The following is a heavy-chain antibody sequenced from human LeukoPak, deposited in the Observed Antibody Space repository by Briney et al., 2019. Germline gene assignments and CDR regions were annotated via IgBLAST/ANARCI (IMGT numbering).Heavy chain of an antibody. CDR3: AKSYDILTGSIYYYYGMDV. D-gene: IGHD3-9*01. V-gene: IGHV3-23*01. J-gene: IGHJ6*02. Sequence: PGGSLRLSCAASGFTFSSYAMSWVRQAPGKGLEWVSVISGSGGSTFHADSVKGRFTISRDNSKNTLFLQMNSLRAEDTAVYYCAKSYDILTGSIYYYYGMDVWGQGATVTVSS. CDR2: ISGSGGST. CDR1: GFTFSSYA.